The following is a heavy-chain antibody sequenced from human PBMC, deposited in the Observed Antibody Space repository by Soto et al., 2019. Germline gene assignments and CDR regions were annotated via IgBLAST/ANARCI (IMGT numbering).Heavy chain of an antibody. CDR1: GGSISSSSHY. D-gene: IGHD6-13*01. CDR2: IYNSGRT. V-gene: IGHV4-39*01. J-gene: IGHJ4*02. Sequence: QLQLQESGPGLVKPSETLSLTCTVSGGSISSSSHYWGWIRQPPGKGLEWIGSIYNSGRTYYNPALKSRVTISVDTSKNQFSLKLSSVTAADTAVYYCAICFVGYSSSWYWGQGTLVTVSS. CDR3: AICFVGYSSSWY.